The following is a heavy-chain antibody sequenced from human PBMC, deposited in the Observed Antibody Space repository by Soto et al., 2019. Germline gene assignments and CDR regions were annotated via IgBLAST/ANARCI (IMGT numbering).Heavy chain of an antibody. D-gene: IGHD2-2*03. J-gene: IGHJ6*02. Sequence: SETLSLTCTVSGGSISSYYWSWIRQPPGKGLEWIGYIYYSGSTNYNPSLKSRVTISVDTSKNQFSLKLSSVTAADTAVYYCARHGYCSSTSCYDPYYYYGMDVWGQGTTVTVSS. V-gene: IGHV4-59*08. CDR3: ARHGYCSSTSCYDPYYYYGMDV. CDR2: IYYSGST. CDR1: GGSISSYY.